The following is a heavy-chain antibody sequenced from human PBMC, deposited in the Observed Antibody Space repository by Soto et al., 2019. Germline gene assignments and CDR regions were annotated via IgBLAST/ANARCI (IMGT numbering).Heavy chain of an antibody. Sequence: QITLKESGPTLVKPTQTLTLTCTFSGFSLSTDEVIVGWVRQPPGKALEWVALIYWDDEKHYSPTLKSRLTITQDTSKNQVVLTVTNMDPMDSGTYYCVHRRITFEEYFDYWGQGTLVTVSS. CDR2: IYWDDEK. CDR1: GFSLSTDEVI. J-gene: IGHJ4*02. D-gene: IGHD3-10*01. CDR3: VHRRITFEEYFDY. V-gene: IGHV2-5*02.